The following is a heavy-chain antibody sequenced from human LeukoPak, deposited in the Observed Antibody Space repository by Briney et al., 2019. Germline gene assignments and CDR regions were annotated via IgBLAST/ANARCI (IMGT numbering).Heavy chain of an antibody. V-gene: IGHV3-23*01. CDR2: ISNNGGYT. D-gene: IGHD2-15*01. Sequence: PGGSLRLSCAASGFTFSSYAMSWVCQAPGKGLEWVSAISNNGGYTYYADSVQGRFTISRDNSKSTLCLQMNSLRAEDTAVYYCAKQLGYCSDGSCYFPYWGQGTLVTVSS. J-gene: IGHJ4*02. CDR1: GFTFSSYA. CDR3: AKQLGYCSDGSCYFPY.